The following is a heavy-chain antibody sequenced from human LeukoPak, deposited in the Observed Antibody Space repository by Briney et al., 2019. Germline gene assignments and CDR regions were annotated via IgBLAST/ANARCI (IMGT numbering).Heavy chain of an antibody. CDR3: ARDDGGQGDY. CDR2: SKNKANSYIT. Sequence: AGGSLRLSCAGSGFTFSSCAMSWVRQAPGKGLEWVGRSKNKANSYITQYAAFVQGRFTISRDDSKNSLYLQINSLKTEDTAVYYCARDDGGQGDYWGQGTLVTVSS. V-gene: IGHV3-72*01. CDR1: GFTFSSCA. J-gene: IGHJ4*02. D-gene: IGHD2-15*01.